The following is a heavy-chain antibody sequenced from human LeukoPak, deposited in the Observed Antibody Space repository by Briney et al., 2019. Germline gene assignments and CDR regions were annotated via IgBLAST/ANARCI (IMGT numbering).Heavy chain of an antibody. CDR2: ISSSSSDI. CDR1: GFTFSSYS. CDR3: VGWINRIAAAGTHDAFDI. D-gene: IGHD6-13*01. V-gene: IGHV3-21*01. J-gene: IGHJ3*02. Sequence: GGSLRLSCAASGFTFSSYSMNWVRQAPGNGLEWVSSISSSSSDIYYADSVKGRFTISRDNAKNSLYLQMTSLRAEDTAVYYCVGWINRIAAAGTHDAFDIWGQGTKVTVSS.